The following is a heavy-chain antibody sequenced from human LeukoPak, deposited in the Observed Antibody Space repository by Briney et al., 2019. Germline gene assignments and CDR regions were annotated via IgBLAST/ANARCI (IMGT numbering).Heavy chain of an antibody. CDR3: AGGLYSSPSSSSYYYYYMDV. CDR1: GGSFSGYY. J-gene: IGHJ6*03. D-gene: IGHD6-6*01. Sequence: SETLSLTCAVYGGSFSGYYWSWIRQPPGKGLEWIGEINHSGSTNYNPSLKSRVTISVDTSKNQFSLKLSSVTAADTAVYYCAGGLYSSPSSSSYYYYYMDVWGKGTTVTVSS. CDR2: INHSGST. V-gene: IGHV4-34*01.